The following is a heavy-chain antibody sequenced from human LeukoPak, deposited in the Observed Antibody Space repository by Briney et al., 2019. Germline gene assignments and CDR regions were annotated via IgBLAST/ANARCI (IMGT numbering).Heavy chain of an antibody. V-gene: IGHV1-8*01. Sequence: ASVKVSCKASGYTFTSYDINWVRQATGQGLEWMGWMNPNSGNTGYAQKFQGRVTMTEDTSTDTAYMELSSLRSEDTAVYYCATVPKTEIDYWGQGTLVTVSS. CDR3: ATVPKTEIDY. J-gene: IGHJ4*02. D-gene: IGHD1-1*01. CDR1: GYTFTSYD. CDR2: MNPNSGNT.